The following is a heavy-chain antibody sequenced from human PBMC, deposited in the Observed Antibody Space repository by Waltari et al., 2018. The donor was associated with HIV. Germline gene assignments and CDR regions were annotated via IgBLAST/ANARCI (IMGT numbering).Heavy chain of an antibody. Sequence: EVQLVASGGGLVQPGVSLRLSCAASGFTVSSNYMSWVRQAPGKGLEWVSVIYSGGSTYYADSVKGRFTISRDNSKNTLYLQMNSLRAEDTAVYYCARDQVSAPDYYYYGMDVWGQGTTVTVSS. CDR3: ARDQVSAPDYYYYGMDV. CDR1: GFTVSSNY. CDR2: IYSGGST. D-gene: IGHD1-20*01. V-gene: IGHV3-66*01. J-gene: IGHJ6*02.